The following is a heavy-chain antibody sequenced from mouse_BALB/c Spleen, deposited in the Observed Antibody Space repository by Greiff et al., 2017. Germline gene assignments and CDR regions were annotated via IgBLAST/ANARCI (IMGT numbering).Heavy chain of an antibody. CDR2: IDPSDSET. V-gene: IGHV1-69*02. D-gene: IGHD1-1*01. CDR1: GYTFTSYW. J-gene: IGHJ4*01. CDR3: ARDGSSLYYAMDY. Sequence: QVQLQQPGAELVKPGAPVKLSCKASGYTFTSYWMNWVKQRPGRGLEWIGRIDPSDSETHYNQKFKDKATLTVDKSSSTAYIQLSSLTSEDSAVYYCARDGSSLYYAMDYWGQGTSVTVSS.